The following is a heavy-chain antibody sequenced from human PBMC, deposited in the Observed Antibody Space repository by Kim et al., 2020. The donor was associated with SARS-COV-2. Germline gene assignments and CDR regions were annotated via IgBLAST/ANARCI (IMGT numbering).Heavy chain of an antibody. CDR2: IYYSGST. D-gene: IGHD3-22*01. J-gene: IGHJ4*02. V-gene: IGHV4-59*01. Sequence: SETLSLTCTVSGGSISSYYWSWIRQPPGKGLEWIGYIYYSGSTNYNPSLKSRVTISVDTSKNQFSLKLSSVTAADTAVYYCAGYPYYYDSSGYSLIFDYWGQGTLVTVSS. CDR3: AGYPYYYDSSGYSLIFDY. CDR1: GGSISSYY.